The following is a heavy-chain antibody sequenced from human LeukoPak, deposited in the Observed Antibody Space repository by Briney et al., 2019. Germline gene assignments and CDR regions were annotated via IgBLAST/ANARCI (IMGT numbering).Heavy chain of an antibody. CDR1: GFTFSSYS. V-gene: IGHV3-21*04. D-gene: IGHD3-22*01. Sequence: PGGSLRLSCAASGFTFSSYSMNWVRQAPGKGLEWVSSISSSSSYIYYADSVKGRFTISRDNSKNTLYLQMNSLRAEDTAVYYCAKTVGPGDSSGYFDAFDIWGQGTMVTVSS. CDR2: ISSSSSYI. J-gene: IGHJ3*02. CDR3: AKTVGPGDSSGYFDAFDI.